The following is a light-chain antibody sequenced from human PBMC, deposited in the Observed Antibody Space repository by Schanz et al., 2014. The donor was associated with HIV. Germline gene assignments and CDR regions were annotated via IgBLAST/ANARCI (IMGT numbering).Light chain of an antibody. V-gene: IGKV4-1*01. J-gene: IGKJ2*01. CDR2: WAS. CDR3: QQYYTIPYT. Sequence: DIVMTQSPDSLAVSLGERATINCKSSQSILSSYLTWYQQKPGQPPKLLIYWASTRQSGVPDRFSGGGSGTDFTLTISSLQAEDVALYYCQQYYTIPYTFGQGTKLEIK. CDR1: QSILSSY.